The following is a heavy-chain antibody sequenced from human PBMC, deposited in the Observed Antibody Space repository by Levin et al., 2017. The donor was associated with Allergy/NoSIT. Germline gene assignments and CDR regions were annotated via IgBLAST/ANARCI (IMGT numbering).Heavy chain of an antibody. J-gene: IGHJ4*02. V-gene: IGHV4-31*03. CDR2: IYYSGST. CDR1: GGSISGGGYH. CDR3: AREDGSTVDF. Sequence: SETLSLTCTVSGGSISGGGYHWTWIRQHPEKGLEWIGYIYYSGSTFYNPSLKSRLMISVDTSKNQFPLHVSSVTAADTAVYYCAREDGSTVDFWGQGALVTVAS. D-gene: IGHD2-2*03.